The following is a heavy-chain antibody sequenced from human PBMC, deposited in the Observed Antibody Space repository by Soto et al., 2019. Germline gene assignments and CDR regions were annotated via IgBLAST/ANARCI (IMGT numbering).Heavy chain of an antibody. CDR1: GGTFSSYA. V-gene: IGHV1-69*13. Sequence: ASVKVSCKASGGTFSSYAISWVRQAPGQGLEWMGGIIPIFGTANYAQKFQGRVTITADESTSTAYMELSSLRSEDTAVYYCARATLIAARPIGEAFDIWGQGTMVTVSS. J-gene: IGHJ3*02. CDR2: IIPIFGTA. D-gene: IGHD6-6*01. CDR3: ARATLIAARPIGEAFDI.